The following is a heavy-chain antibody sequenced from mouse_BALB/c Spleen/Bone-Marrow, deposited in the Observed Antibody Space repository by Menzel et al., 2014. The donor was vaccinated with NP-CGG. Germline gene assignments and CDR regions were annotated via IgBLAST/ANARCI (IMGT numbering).Heavy chain of an antibody. J-gene: IGHJ2*01. V-gene: IGHV5-4*02. Sequence: EVKLVESGGGLVKPGGSLKLSCAASGFIFSDYYMYWVRQTPEKRLEWVATISDGGSYTYYPDSVKGRFTISRDNAKNNLYLQMSSLKSEDTAMYYCARGSSYFDYWGQGTTLTVSS. CDR1: GFIFSDYY. CDR3: ARGSSYFDY. CDR2: ISDGGSYT. D-gene: IGHD1-1*01.